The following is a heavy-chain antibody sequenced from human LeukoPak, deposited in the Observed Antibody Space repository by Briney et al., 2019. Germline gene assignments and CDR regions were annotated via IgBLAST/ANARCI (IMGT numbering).Heavy chain of an antibody. CDR2: IYYTGST. V-gene: IGHV4-59*08. D-gene: IGHD6-6*01. CDR3: ARYISSGLDY. CDR1: GGSISSYY. Sequence: SETLSPTCTASGGSISSYYWSWIRQPPGKGLEWIGYIYYTGSTNYNPSLKSRVTISVDTSKNQFSLKLSYVNAADTAVYYCARYISSGLDYWGQGTLVTVSS. J-gene: IGHJ4*02.